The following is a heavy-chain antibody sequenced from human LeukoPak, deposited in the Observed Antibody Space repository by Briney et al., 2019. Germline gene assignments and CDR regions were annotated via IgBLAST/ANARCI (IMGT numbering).Heavy chain of an antibody. CDR2: ISGSGGST. CDR3: AKALNPFGREFDY. Sequence: PGGSLRLSCAASGFTFSSYAMSWVRQAPGKGLEWVSAISGSGGSTYYADSVKGRFTISRDNSKNTLYLQMISLGAEDTAVYYCAKALNPFGREFDYWGQGTLVTVSS. V-gene: IGHV3-23*01. J-gene: IGHJ4*02. CDR1: GFTFSSYA. D-gene: IGHD3-10*01.